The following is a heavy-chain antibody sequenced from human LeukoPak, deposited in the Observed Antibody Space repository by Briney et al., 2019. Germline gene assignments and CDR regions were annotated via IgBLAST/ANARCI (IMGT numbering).Heavy chain of an antibody. CDR2: MYTSGST. Sequence: SETLSLTCTVSGGSISSYYWSWIRQPAGKGLQWIGRMYTSGSTNYNPSLKSRVTMSVDTSKNQFSLRLSSVTAADTAVYYCAKARSRVGKKNIAAAGTVWFDPWGQGTLVTVSS. V-gene: IGHV4-4*07. J-gene: IGHJ5*02. CDR3: AKARSRVGKKNIAAAGTVWFDP. D-gene: IGHD6-13*01. CDR1: GGSISSYY.